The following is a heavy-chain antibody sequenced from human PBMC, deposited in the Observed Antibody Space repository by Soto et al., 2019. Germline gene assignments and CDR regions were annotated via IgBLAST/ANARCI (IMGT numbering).Heavy chain of an antibody. CDR1: GFAFSSFW. CDR2: INPDGSEK. CDR3: SRSLDS. J-gene: IGHJ4*02. Sequence: GWLRRAGAASGFAFSSFWMDWVRQAPGKGLEWVANINPDGSEKHYVDSVKVRFTISRDNAKNSLYLHMSSLTDEDSALYYCSRSLDSWGQGTRVTVYS. V-gene: IGHV3-7*01.